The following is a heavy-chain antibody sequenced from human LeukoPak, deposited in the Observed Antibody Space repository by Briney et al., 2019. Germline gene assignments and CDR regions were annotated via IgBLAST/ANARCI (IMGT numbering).Heavy chain of an antibody. CDR1: GFTFRDNR. D-gene: IGHD2-21*01. J-gene: IGHJ4*02. CDR3: TRDGRAPDVVPFDH. CDR2: INGLSSAI. Sequence: GGSLRLSCEPPGFTFRDNRMNWVGQAPGKGPEWVSYINGLSSAIYYADSVKGRFTISRENAKNSLSLQMHSLRDEDTAVYYCTRDGRAPDVVPFDHWGQGTLVTVSS. V-gene: IGHV3-48*02.